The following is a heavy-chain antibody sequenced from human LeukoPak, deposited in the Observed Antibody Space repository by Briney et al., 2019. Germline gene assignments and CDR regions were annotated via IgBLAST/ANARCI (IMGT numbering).Heavy chain of an antibody. CDR1: GYTFTTYP. CDR3: ARPISGSYFSAFDY. D-gene: IGHD1-26*01. CDR2: INTNTGNP. V-gene: IGHV7-4-1*02. J-gene: IGHJ4*02. Sequence: ASVKVSCEASGYTFTTYPMNWVRQAPGQGLEWMGWINTNTGNPTYAQGFTGRFVFSLDTSVSTAYLQISSLKAEDTALYYCARPISGSYFSAFDYWGQGTLVTVSS.